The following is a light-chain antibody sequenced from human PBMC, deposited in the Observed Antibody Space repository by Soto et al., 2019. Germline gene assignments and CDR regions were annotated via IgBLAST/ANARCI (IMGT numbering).Light chain of an antibody. CDR2: GNN. CDR3: QSFDTRLNSVV. V-gene: IGLV1-40*01. J-gene: IGLJ2*01. CDR1: SSNIGAGYD. Sequence: QAVVTQPPSVSGAPGQRVTISSTGSSSNIGAGYDVHWYQQFPGTAPKLLIYGNNNRPSGVTDRFSGSKSGTSASLAITGLQAEDEADYYCQSFDTRLNSVVFGGGTKLTVL.